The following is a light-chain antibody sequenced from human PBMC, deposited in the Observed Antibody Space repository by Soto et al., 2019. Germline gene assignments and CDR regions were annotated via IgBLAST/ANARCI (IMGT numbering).Light chain of an antibody. Sequence: IQMTQSPSSLSASVRDRFIPTSRASQSISSWLAWYQQKPGKAPKLLIYEASSLESGVPSRFSGSGSGTEFTLTISSLQPDDFATYYCQQYNSYSEAFGQGTKV. CDR3: QQYNSYSEA. V-gene: IGKV1-5*01. CDR2: EAS. J-gene: IGKJ1*01. CDR1: QSISSW.